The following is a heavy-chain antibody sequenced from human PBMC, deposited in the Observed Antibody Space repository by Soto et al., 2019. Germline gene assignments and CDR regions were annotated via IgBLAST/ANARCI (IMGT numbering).Heavy chain of an antibody. J-gene: IGHJ4*02. D-gene: IGHD3-3*01. CDR1: GFSFGSYA. CDR3: AKALWPSSGYFWSGYSLFDF. Sequence: EVQLLESGGGLVQPGGSLGLSCAVSGFSFGSYAMSWVRQSQGRGLEWVSIINNSGDTYYADSVKGRFTISRDNSKNRLYVQMNSLRAEDTAVYYCAKALWPSSGYFWSGYSLFDFWGQGTLVTVSS. V-gene: IGHV3-23*01. CDR2: INNSGDT.